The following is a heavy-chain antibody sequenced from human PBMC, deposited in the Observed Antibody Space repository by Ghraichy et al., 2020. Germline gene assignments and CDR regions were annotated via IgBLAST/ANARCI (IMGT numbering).Heavy chain of an antibody. CDR1: GFTFNTYS. J-gene: IGHJ6*03. V-gene: IGHV3-64*02. CDR2: ISGSGAFT. Sequence: GESLNISCAASGFTFNTYSMHWVRQAPGKGLEYVSGISGSGAFTPYTDSVKGRFTISRDNSKSTLYLQMGGLREEDTAVYYCVKSASIDTAGRSPMDVWGRGTTVIVSS. D-gene: IGHD2-21*02. CDR3: VKSASIDTAGRSPMDV.